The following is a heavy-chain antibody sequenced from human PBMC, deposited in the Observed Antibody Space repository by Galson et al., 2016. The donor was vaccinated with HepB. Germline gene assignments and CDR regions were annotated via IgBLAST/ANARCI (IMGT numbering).Heavy chain of an antibody. V-gene: IGHV4-39*01. CDR1: GGSISSVGYY. CDR2: NYFNGRA. D-gene: IGHD5-24*01. J-gene: IGHJ4*02. Sequence: SETLSLTCTASGGSISSVGYYWGWIRQPPGKGLEWIGSNYFNGRAYSIPSLKSRVTISVDTSKNQFSLKLSSVTAADTAVYYCARHYGYNYGHVDYWGQGTLVTVSS. CDR3: ARHYGYNYGHVDY.